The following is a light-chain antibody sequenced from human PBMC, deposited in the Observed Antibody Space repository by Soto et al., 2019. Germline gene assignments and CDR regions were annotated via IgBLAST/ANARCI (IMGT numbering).Light chain of an antibody. Sequence: EVVMTQSPATLSVSPGERVTLSCRASQSVRSYLAWYQQKPGQPPRLLIYGASTRATGIPARFSGSGSGTEFTLIISSLQSEDFAVYYCQHHNDWPPTFGPGTKVDIK. CDR2: GAS. V-gene: IGKV3-15*01. CDR1: QSVRSY. J-gene: IGKJ3*01. CDR3: QHHNDWPPT.